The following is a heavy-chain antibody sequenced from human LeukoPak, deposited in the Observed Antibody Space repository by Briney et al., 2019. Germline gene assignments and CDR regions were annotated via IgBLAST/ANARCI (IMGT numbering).Heavy chain of an antibody. D-gene: IGHD2-15*01. V-gene: IGHV3-7*04. Sequence: GGALRLSCAASGFTFSSYWMSWVRQAPGKGLEGVANIKQDGSEKYYVDSVKGRFTISRDNAKNSLYLQMNSLRAEATAVYYCARVIGYCSGGSCYRNYYYYYMDVWGKGTTVTVSS. J-gene: IGHJ6*03. CDR3: ARVIGYCSGGSCYRNYYYYYMDV. CDR2: IKQDGSEK. CDR1: GFTFSSYW.